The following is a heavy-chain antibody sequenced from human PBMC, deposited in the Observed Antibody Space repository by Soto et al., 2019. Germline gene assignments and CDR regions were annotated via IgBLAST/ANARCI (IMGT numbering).Heavy chain of an antibody. V-gene: IGHV1-2*02. CDR2: INPNSGGT. CDR1: GYTFIAYH. CDR3: AKDPGSGWYEDFDY. J-gene: IGHJ4*02. D-gene: IGHD6-19*01. Sequence: QVQLVQSGAEAQKPGASVKVSCKASGYTFIAYHIHWLRQAPGQGLEWMGWINPNSGGTNYAQEFQDRGTMTRDTSISTAYMELSRLTSDDTAMYSCAKDPGSGWYEDFDYWGQGTLVTVSP.